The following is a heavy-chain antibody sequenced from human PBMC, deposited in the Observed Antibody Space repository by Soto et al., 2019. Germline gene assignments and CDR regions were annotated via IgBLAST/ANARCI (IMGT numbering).Heavy chain of an antibody. CDR2: IISLFGTP. CDR1: GDTFTNHV. CDR3: ARDLGSGYDRGDC. V-gene: IGHV1-69*12. Sequence: QVQLVQSGGEVKKPGSSVKVSCKASGDTFTNHVFNWVRQAPGQGLEWMGGIISLFGTPHYAQRFQGRVTITAAESTAKSYMQLSSLRSEDTAVYYGARDLGSGYDRGDCWGQGTLVPVSS. J-gene: IGHJ4*02. D-gene: IGHD5-12*01.